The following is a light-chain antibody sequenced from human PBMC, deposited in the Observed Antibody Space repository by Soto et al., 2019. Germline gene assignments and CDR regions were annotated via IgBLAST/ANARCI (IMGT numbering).Light chain of an antibody. V-gene: IGLV2-14*01. CDR1: SSDVGGYNH. CDR2: DVG. J-gene: IGLJ1*01. Sequence: QSVLTQPASVSASPGQSIAISCTGTSSDVGGYNHVSWYQQHPGKAPKLLIYDVGNRPSGVSNRFSGSKSGNTASLTISGLQAEDEADYYCSSYTSINTYVFGTGTKVTVL. CDR3: SSYTSINTYV.